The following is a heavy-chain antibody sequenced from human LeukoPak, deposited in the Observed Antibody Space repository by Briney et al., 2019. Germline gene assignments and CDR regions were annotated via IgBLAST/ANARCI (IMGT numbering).Heavy chain of an antibody. D-gene: IGHD3-16*01. CDR2: IYYSGST. J-gene: IGHJ4*02. V-gene: IGHV4-39*07. CDR1: GGSISSSSYY. CDR3: AREGGGYDSVWGTVIYYFDY. Sequence: SETLSLTCTVSGGSISSSSYYWGWIRQPPGKGLEWIGSIYYSGSTYYNPSLKSRVTISVDTPKNQFSLKLSSVTAADTAVYYCAREGGGYDSVWGTVIYYFDYWGQGTLVTVSS.